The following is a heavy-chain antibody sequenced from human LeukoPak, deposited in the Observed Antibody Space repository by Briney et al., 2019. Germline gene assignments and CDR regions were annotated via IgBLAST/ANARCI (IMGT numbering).Heavy chain of an antibody. Sequence: SVKVSCKASGGTFSSYTISWVRQAPGQGLEWMGGIIPFLSTANYAQKFQGRVTMTEDTSTDTAYMELSSLRSEDTAVYYCATGHGSGTTRDYWGQGTLVTVSS. CDR3: ATGHGSGTTRDY. V-gene: IGHV1-69*08. D-gene: IGHD3-10*01. J-gene: IGHJ4*02. CDR2: IIPFLSTA. CDR1: GGTFSSYT.